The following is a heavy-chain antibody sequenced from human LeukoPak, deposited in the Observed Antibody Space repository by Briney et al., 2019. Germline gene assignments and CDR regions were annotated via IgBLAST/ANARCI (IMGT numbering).Heavy chain of an antibody. CDR3: ARHSTRGYYGGNRFDY. CDR1: GGSFSGYY. J-gene: IGHJ4*02. Sequence: ETLSLTCAVYGGSFSGYYWTWIRQPPGKGLEWIGEIIDTGSTKYNSSLKSRVTISVDTSKNQFSLKLSSVTAADTAVYYCARHSTRGYYGGNRFDYWGQGTLVTVSS. CDR2: IIDTGST. V-gene: IGHV4-34*12. D-gene: IGHD4-23*01.